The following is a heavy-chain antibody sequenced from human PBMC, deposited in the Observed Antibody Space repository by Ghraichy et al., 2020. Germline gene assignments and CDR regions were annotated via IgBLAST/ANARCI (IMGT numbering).Heavy chain of an antibody. D-gene: IGHD2-8*02. CDR3: ARDRGFCTGGLCYTVLDY. Sequence: GGSLRLSCAASGFTFSDYYMTWIRQAPGKGLEWISYINNGGDMMDFAVSVKGRFTISRDNAKNSLYLQMDSLRAEDTAVYYCARDRGFCTGGLCYTVLDYWGQGTLVTVSS. CDR2: INNGGDMM. J-gene: IGHJ4*02. CDR1: GFTFSDYY. V-gene: IGHV3-11*01.